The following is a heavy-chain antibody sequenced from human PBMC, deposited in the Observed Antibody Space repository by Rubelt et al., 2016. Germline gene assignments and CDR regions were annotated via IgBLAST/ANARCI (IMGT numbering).Heavy chain of an antibody. CDR1: GLTFSSSA. V-gene: IGHV1-58*02. CDR2: VDVGSGDT. Sequence: QMQLVQSGPEVKKPGTSVKVSCKASGLTFSSSAIQWVRQSSGQRPEWIGWVDVGSGDTNYAQKFQERVTITRDMSTSTAYMELRSPASMELRGLRSDDTAVYYCAREPSNTSGYDAYLDYWGQGTLVTASS. CDR3: AREPSNTSGYDAYLDY. D-gene: IGHD5-12*01. J-gene: IGHJ4*02.